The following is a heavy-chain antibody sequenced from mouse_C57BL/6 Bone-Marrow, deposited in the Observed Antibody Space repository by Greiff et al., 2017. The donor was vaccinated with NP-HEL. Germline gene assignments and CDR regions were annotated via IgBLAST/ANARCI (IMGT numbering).Heavy chain of an antibody. D-gene: IGHD2-12*01. Sequence: EVHLVESGGGLVKPGGSLKLSCAASGFTFSSYAMSWVRQTPEKRLEWVATISDGGSYTYYPDNVKGRFTISRDTAKNNLYLQMSHLKSEDTAMYYCASPYYTPWFAYWGQGTLVTVSA. CDR2: ISDGGSYT. J-gene: IGHJ3*01. CDR3: ASPYYTPWFAY. CDR1: GFTFSSYA. V-gene: IGHV5-4*01.